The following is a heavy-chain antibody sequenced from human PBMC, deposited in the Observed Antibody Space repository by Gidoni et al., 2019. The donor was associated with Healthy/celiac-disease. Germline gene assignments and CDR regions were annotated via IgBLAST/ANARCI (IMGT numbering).Heavy chain of an antibody. D-gene: IGHD2-21*02. CDR2: IKSKTDGGTT. Sequence: EVQLVESGGGLVKPGGSLRLSCAASGFTFSNAGLTWVRQAPGKGLEWVGRIKSKTDGGTTDYAAPVKGRFTISRDDSKNTLYLQMNSLKTEDTAVYYCTTDTVAYCGGDCYWGYFDYWGQGTLVTVSS. CDR3: TTDTVAYCGGDCYWGYFDY. J-gene: IGHJ4*02. CDR1: GFTFSNAG. V-gene: IGHV3-15*07.